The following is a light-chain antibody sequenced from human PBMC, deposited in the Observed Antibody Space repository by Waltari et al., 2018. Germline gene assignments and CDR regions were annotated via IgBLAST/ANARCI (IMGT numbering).Light chain of an antibody. J-gene: IGLJ3*02. CDR2: SNN. Sequence: AGLTQPPSVSKGLRQTATLTCSENSNILDNQGAVWLQQHQGHPPKLLSYSNNNRPTGISEIFSASRSGNTASLTITGLQPEDEADYYCSTLDNSLSARVFSGGARLTVL. CDR3: STLDNSLSARV. V-gene: IGLV10-54*02. CDR1: SNILDNQG.